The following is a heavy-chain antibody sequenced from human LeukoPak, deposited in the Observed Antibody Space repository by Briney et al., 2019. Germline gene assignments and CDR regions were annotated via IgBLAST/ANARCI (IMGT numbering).Heavy chain of an antibody. V-gene: IGHV1-69*04. CDR2: IILTLGIA. CDR1: GGTFSSYT. CDR3: ARDQDYYDSSGYPYYFDY. J-gene: IGHJ4*02. D-gene: IGHD3-22*01. Sequence: SVKVSCKASGGTFSSYTISWVRQAPGQGLEWMGRIILTLGIANYAQKFQGRVTITADKSTSTAYMELSSLRSEDTAVYYCARDQDYYDSSGYPYYFDYWGQGTLVTVSS.